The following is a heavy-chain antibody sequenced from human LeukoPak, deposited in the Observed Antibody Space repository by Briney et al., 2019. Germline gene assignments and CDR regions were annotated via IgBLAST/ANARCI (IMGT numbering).Heavy chain of an antibody. Sequence: ASVKVSCKASGYTFTGYYMHWVRQAPGQGLEWMGWINPNSGGTNYAQKFQGRVTMTRDTSISTACMELSRLRSDDTAVYYCARVPPILGYCSGGSCYPGYWGQGTLVTVSS. D-gene: IGHD2-15*01. V-gene: IGHV1-2*02. CDR2: INPNSGGT. J-gene: IGHJ4*02. CDR1: GYTFTGYY. CDR3: ARVPPILGYCSGGSCYPGY.